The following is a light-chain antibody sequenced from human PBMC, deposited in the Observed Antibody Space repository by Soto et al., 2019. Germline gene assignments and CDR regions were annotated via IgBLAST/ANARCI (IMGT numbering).Light chain of an antibody. V-gene: IGKV1-13*02. CDR3: QQFNSYPRT. CDR2: DAS. Sequence: AIQLTQSPSSLSASVGDRVTITCLASHGISTALAWYQQKPGKAPKLLIYDASSLERGVPSRFSGSGSGTDFTLTISSLQPEDFATYYCQQFNSYPRTFGQGTKVEIK. CDR1: HGISTA. J-gene: IGKJ1*01.